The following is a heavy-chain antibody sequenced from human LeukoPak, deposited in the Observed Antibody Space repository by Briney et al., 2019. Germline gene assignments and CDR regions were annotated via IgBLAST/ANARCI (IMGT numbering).Heavy chain of an antibody. CDR1: GGSFSGYY. D-gene: IGHD1-26*01. V-gene: IGHV4-34*01. CDR3: ARGGGSYGYYFDY. CDR2: INHSGST. J-gene: IGHJ4*02. Sequence: SETLSLTCAVYGGSFSGYYWSWIRQPPGKGLGWIGEINHSGSTNYNPSLKSRVTISVDTSKNQFSLKLSSVTAADTAVYYCARGGGSYGYYFDYWGQGTLVTVSS.